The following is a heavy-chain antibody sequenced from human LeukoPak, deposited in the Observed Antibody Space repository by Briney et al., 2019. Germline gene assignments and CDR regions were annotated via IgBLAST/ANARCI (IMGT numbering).Heavy chain of an antibody. CDR3: ARARRDGYNYFDY. CDR2: IYYSGST. CDR1: GGSISSSTYY. Sequence: PSETLSLTCTVSGGSISSSTYYWGWIRQPPGKGLEWIGNIYYSGSTYYNPSLKSRVTISVGTFKNQFSLKLSSVTAADTAVYNCARARRDGYNYFDYWGQGTLVTVSS. D-gene: IGHD5-24*01. J-gene: IGHJ4*02. V-gene: IGHV4-39*01.